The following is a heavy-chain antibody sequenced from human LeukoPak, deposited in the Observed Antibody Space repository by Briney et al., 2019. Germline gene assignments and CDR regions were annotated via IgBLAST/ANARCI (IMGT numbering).Heavy chain of an antibody. V-gene: IGHV4-39*01. CDR3: ARNLIAGATPDYFDY. D-gene: IGHD1-26*01. CDR2: IYYSGST. Sequence: SETLSLTCTVSGGSISSSSYYWVWIRPPPGKGLEWIGSIYYSGSTYYNPSLKSRVTISVDTSKNQFSLKLSSVTAADTAVYYCARNLIAGATPDYFDYWGQGTLVTVSS. J-gene: IGHJ4*02. CDR1: GGSISSSSYY.